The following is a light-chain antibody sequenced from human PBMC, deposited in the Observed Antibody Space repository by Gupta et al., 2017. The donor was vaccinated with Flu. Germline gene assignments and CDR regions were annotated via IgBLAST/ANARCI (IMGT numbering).Light chain of an antibody. CDR2: EGS. CDR3: CSYVGSSTGV. V-gene: IGLV2-23*01. J-gene: IGLJ2*01. CDR1: SSDVGSDNL. Sequence: QSALTQPAPVSGSPGPSITVSCTATSSDVGSDNLVYWYQQHPGKAPKLMIYEGSKRPSGVSNRFSGSKSGNTASLTIFGRQEEDEADYYCCSYVGSSTGVFGGGTKLTVL.